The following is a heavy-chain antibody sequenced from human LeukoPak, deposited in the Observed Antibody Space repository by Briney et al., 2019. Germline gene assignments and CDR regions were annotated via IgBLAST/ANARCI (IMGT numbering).Heavy chain of an antibody. CDR2: INPRTGDT. D-gene: IGHD2-15*01. V-gene: IGHV1-2*02. J-gene: IGHJ5*02. Sequence: ASVRVSCRASGYNFGDFYIFWVRQAPGQGLEWMGYINPRTGDTYYAEKFQGRITLTRDTSISTAYMAMGFDDTAVYYCARGATAFQMLTWFDPWGPGTLVTVSS. CDR3: ARGATAFQMLTWFDP. CDR1: GYNFGDFY.